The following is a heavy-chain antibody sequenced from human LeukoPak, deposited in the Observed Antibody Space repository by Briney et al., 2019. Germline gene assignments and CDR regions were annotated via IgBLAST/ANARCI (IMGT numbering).Heavy chain of an antibody. CDR1: GGSISSSSYY. Sequence: KPSETLSLTCTVPGGSISSSSYYWGWIRQPPGRRLAPLGRIFDTRSTDYNPSLKSRLTISVDTSNKQFSLKLSSVTAADTAVYNRAIHFFRGLAAPPVGYWGQETLVTVSS. J-gene: IGHJ4*02. V-gene: IGHV4-39*01. CDR2: IFDTRST. CDR3: AIHFFRGLAAPPVGY. D-gene: IGHD3-16*01.